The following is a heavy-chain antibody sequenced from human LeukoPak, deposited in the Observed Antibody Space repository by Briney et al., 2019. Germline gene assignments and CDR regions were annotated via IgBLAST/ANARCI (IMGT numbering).Heavy chain of an antibody. Sequence: SETLSLTCTVSGGSISSSSYYWGWIRQPPGKGLEWIGSIYYSGSTYYNPSLKSRVTISVDTSKNQFSLKLSSVTAAYTAVYYCARSTGTNPVDYWGQGTLVTVSS. J-gene: IGHJ4*02. CDR3: ARSTGTNPVDY. V-gene: IGHV4-39*01. CDR2: IYYSGST. CDR1: GGSISSSSYY. D-gene: IGHD1/OR15-1a*01.